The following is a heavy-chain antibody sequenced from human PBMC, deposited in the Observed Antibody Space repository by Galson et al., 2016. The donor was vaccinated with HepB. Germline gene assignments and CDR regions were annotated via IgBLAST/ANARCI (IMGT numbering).Heavy chain of an antibody. CDR2: IDPSASYT. CDR3: ARLEAAAGISFMRH. V-gene: IGHV5-10-1*01. J-gene: IGHJ1*01. D-gene: IGHD6-13*01. Sequence: QSGAEVKKPGESLTISCKGSGYSFTSYWISWVRQMPGKGLEWMGRIDPSASYTNYSPSIQGPVTIPADKSTSTAYLQWSNPKASGTAMYYCARLEAAAGISFMRHWGQGTLVSVSS. CDR1: GYSFTSYW.